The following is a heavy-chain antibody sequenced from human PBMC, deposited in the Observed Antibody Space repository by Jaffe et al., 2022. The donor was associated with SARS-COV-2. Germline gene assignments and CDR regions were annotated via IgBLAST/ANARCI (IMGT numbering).Heavy chain of an antibody. V-gene: IGHV3-23*01. CDR2: ISGSGGST. D-gene: IGHD2-2*01. CDR3: AKDYTLPPPGYDIVVDHYGMDV. Sequence: EVQLLESGGGLVQPGGSLRLSCAASGFTFSSYAMSWVRQAPGKGLEWVSAISGSGGSTYYADSVKGRFTISRDNSKNTLYLQMNSLRAEDTAVYYCAKDYTLPPPGYDIVVDHYGMDVWGQGTTVTVSS. J-gene: IGHJ6*02. CDR1: GFTFSSYA.